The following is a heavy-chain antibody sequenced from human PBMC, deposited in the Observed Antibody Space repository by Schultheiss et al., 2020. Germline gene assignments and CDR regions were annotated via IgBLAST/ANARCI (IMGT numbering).Heavy chain of an antibody. CDR2: IYYSGST. J-gene: IGHJ5*02. CDR1: GGSISSYY. V-gene: IGHV4-59*08. D-gene: IGHD6-6*01. CDR3: ARKVVTSSSGGLDP. Sequence: SETLSLTCTVSGGSISSYYWSWIRQPPGKGLEWIGYIYYSGSTNYNPSLKSRVTISVDTSKNQFSLKLSSVTAADTAVYYCARKVVTSSSGGLDPWGQGTLVTVSA.